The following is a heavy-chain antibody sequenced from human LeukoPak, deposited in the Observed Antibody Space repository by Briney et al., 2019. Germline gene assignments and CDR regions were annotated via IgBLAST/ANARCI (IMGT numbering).Heavy chain of an antibody. J-gene: IGHJ4*02. CDR3: ASAIRRLFIVVVPAAYYFDY. V-gene: IGHV1-8*03. Sequence: GNTGYAQKFHGRVTITSNTSISTAYMELSSLRSEDPAVYYCASAIRRLFIVVVPAAYYFDYWGQGTLVTVSS. D-gene: IGHD2-2*01. CDR2: GNT.